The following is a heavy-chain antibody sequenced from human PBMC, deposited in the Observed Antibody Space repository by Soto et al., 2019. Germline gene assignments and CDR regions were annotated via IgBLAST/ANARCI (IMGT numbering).Heavy chain of an antibody. V-gene: IGHV1-69*13. CDR1: GGTFSSYA. CDR3: ARNPRYYDFWSGYTPWYYGMDV. D-gene: IGHD3-3*01. J-gene: IGHJ6*02. CDR2: IIPIFGTA. Sequence: SVKVSCKASGGTFSSYAISWVRQAPGQGLEWMGGIIPIFGTANYAQKFQGRVTITADESTSTAYMELSSLRSEDTAVYYCARNPRYYDFWSGYTPWYYGMDVWGQGTTVTVSS.